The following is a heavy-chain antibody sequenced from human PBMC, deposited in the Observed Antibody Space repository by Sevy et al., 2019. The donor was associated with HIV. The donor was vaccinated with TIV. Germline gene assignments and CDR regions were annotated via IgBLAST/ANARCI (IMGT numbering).Heavy chain of an antibody. Sequence: GGSLRLSCVASGFTFSNYAMSWVRQAPGKGLEWVSTLNYGGADTYYADSVKGRFTISRDNSKNTLYLQMNSLRAEDTAVYYYAKDSPPTIAYCSGGSCTNDYWGQGTLVTVSS. CDR3: AKDSPPTIAYCSGGSCTNDY. CDR1: GFTFSNYA. V-gene: IGHV3-23*01. CDR2: LNYGGADT. J-gene: IGHJ4*02. D-gene: IGHD2-15*01.